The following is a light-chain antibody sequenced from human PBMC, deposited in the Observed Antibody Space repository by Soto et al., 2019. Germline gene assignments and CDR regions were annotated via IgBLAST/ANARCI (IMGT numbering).Light chain of an antibody. J-gene: IGLJ2*01. V-gene: IGLV2-14*01. Sequence: QSALTQPASVSGSPGHSITISCTGTSSDVGGYNYFSWYQQHPGKAPKLMIYDVSNRPSGLSNRFSGSKSGNTDSLTISGLQAEDEADYYCSPHTSSSPLAFGGGTKLTVL. CDR2: DVS. CDR1: SSDVGGYNY. CDR3: SPHTSSSPLA.